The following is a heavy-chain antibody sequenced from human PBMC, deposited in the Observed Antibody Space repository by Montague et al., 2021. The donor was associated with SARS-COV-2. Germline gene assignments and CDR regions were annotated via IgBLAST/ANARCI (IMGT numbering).Heavy chain of an antibody. D-gene: IGHD3-3*01. CDR2: IYYAGNT. V-gene: IGHV4-4*02. CDR3: ATLPSSITIFGVVQGYYFDD. Sequence: SETLSLTCAVSDGSISSPNWWNWVRQPPGKGLEWIGEIYYAGNTNYNPTLKSRVTISVDTSKNQFSLKLRSVTAAATAVYYCATLPSSITIFGVVQGYYFDDWGQGTLVTVSS. J-gene: IGHJ4*02. CDR1: DGSISSPNW.